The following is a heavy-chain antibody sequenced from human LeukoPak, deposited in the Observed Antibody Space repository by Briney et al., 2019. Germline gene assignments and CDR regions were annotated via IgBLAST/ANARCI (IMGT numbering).Heavy chain of an antibody. D-gene: IGHD4-11*01. CDR2: ISSSGSTI. CDR1: GFTFSDYY. CDR3: ASFTPYTLFGY. Sequence: GGFLRLSCAASGFTFSDYYMSWIRQAPGKGLEWVSYISSSGSTIYYADSVKGRFTISRDNAKNSLYLQMNSLRAEDTAVYYCASFTPYTLFGYWGQGTLVTVSS. V-gene: IGHV3-11*01. J-gene: IGHJ4*02.